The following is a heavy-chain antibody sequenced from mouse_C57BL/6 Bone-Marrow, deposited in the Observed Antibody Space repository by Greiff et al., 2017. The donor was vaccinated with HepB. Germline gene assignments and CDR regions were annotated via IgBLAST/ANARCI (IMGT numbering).Heavy chain of an antibody. V-gene: IGHV1-52*01. J-gene: IGHJ4*01. CDR1: GYTFTSYW. Sequence: QVQLQQPGAELVRPGSSVKLSCKASGYTFTSYWMHWVKQRPIQGLEWIGNIDPSDSETHYNQKFKDKATLTVDKSSSTAYMQLSSLTSEDSAVYYCAREGYDLYYYAMDYWGQGTSVTVSS. D-gene: IGHD2-2*01. CDR3: AREGYDLYYYAMDY. CDR2: IDPSDSET.